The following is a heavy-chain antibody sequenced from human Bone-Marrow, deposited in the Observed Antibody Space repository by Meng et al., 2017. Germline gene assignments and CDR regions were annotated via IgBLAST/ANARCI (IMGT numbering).Heavy chain of an antibody. V-gene: IGHV3-30*04. CDR2: ISYDGSNK. Sequence: GESLKIPCAASGFTFSSYAMHWVRQAPGKGLEWVAVISYDGSNKYYADSVKGRFTISRDNSKNTLYLQMNSLRAEDTAVYYCARDADLFDDWGQGTLVTVSS. CDR3: ARDADLFDD. CDR1: GFTFSSYA. J-gene: IGHJ4*02.